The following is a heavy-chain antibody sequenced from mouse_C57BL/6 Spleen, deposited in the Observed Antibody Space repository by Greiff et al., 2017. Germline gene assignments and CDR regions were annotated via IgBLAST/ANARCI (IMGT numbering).Heavy chain of an antibody. CDR1: GYTFTSYW. Sequence: VQLQQSGAELAKPGASVKLSCKASGYTFTSYWLHWVKQRPGQGLEWIGYINPSSGYTKSNQKFKDKATLTADKSSSTAYMQLSSLTYEDSAVYYCARYYYGSNYAMDYWGQGTSVTVSS. J-gene: IGHJ4*01. CDR3: ARYYYGSNYAMDY. V-gene: IGHV1-7*01. CDR2: INPSSGYT. D-gene: IGHD1-1*01.